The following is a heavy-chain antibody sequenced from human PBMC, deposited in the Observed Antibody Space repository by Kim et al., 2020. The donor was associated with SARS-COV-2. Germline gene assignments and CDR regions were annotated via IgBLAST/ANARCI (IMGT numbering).Heavy chain of an antibody. Sequence: GGSLRLSCAASGFTFSSYDMHWVRQATGKGLEWVSAIGTAGDTYYPGSVKGRFTISRENAKNSLYLQMNSLRAGDTAVYYCARGAPNYGDYGNDAFDIWGRGTMVTVSS. CDR1: GFTFSSYD. J-gene: IGHJ3*02. V-gene: IGHV3-13*04. D-gene: IGHD4-17*01. CDR3: ARGAPNYGDYGNDAFDI. CDR2: IGTAGDT.